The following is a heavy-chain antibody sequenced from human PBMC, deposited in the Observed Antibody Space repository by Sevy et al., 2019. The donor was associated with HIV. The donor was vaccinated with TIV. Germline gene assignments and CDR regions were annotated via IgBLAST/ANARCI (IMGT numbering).Heavy chain of an antibody. D-gene: IGHD6-19*01. CDR3: AKDIGATGIAVVAN. CDR1: GFTFDDFA. CDR2: FNWDSGSV. J-gene: IGHJ4*02. V-gene: IGHV3-9*01. Sequence: GGSLRLSCAASGFTFDDFAMHWVRQVPGKGLEWVSGFNWDSGSVAYADSVKGRFTISRDNAKNARFLQMNSLGAEDTALYYCAKDIGATGIAVVANWGQGIQVTVSS.